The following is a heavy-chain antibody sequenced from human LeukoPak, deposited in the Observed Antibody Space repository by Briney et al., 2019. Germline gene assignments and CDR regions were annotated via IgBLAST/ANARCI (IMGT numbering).Heavy chain of an antibody. CDR2: ISGSGGST. CDR1: GFTFSSYA. V-gene: IGHV3-23*01. D-gene: IGHD3-10*01. CDR3: AKDAGYYGSGSQGVFDI. Sequence: GGSLRLSCAAAGFTFSSYAMSWVRQPPGEGLEWVSAISGSGGSTYYADSVKGRFTISRDNSKNTLYLQMNSLRAEDTAVYYCAKDAGYYGSGSQGVFDIWGQGTMVTVSS. J-gene: IGHJ3*02.